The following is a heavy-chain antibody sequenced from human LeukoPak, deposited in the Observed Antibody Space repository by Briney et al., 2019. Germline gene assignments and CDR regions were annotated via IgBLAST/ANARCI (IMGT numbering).Heavy chain of an antibody. CDR3: AKDIRGSTSWYGLDY. CDR1: GFTFDDYA. D-gene: IGHD6-13*01. Sequence: PGGSLRLSCAASGFTFDDYAMHWVRHAPGKGLEWVSLISWDGGSTYYADSVKGRFTISRDNSKNSLYLQMNSLRAEDTALYSCAKDIRGSTSWYGLDYWGQGTLVTVSS. V-gene: IGHV3-43D*03. CDR2: ISWDGGST. J-gene: IGHJ4*02.